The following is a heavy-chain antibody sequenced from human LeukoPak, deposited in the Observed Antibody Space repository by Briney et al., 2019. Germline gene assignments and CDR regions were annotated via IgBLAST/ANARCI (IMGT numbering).Heavy chain of an antibody. CDR1: GGTFSSYA. Sequence: GSSVKVSCKASGGTFSSYAISWVRQAPGQGLEWMAWISARNGNRNFAQKFQDRVLLTTDTSTNTAYMELRSLKSDDTAVYYCARDGDGHNYGLIDFWGQGTLVSVSS. V-gene: IGHV1-18*01. D-gene: IGHD5-24*01. CDR2: ISARNGNR. CDR3: ARDGDGHNYGLIDF. J-gene: IGHJ4*02.